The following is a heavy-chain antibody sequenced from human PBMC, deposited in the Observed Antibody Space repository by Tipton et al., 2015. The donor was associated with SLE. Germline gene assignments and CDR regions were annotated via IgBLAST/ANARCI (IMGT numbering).Heavy chain of an antibody. Sequence: TLSLTCTVSGGSISTYYWSWIRQPPGKGLEWIGRFYTGGYTTYNPSLKSRVTISVDTSKNQFSLNLSSVTAADTAVYYCARDEYRYDTTGYHLLGHFDFWGQGALVTVSS. CDR3: ARDEYRYDTTGYHLLGHFDF. J-gene: IGHJ4*02. V-gene: IGHV4-4*07. CDR2: FYTGGYT. D-gene: IGHD3-22*01. CDR1: GGSISTYY.